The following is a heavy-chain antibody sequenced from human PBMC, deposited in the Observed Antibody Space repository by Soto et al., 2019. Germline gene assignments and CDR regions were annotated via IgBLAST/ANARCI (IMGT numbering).Heavy chain of an antibody. V-gene: IGHV4-61*01. CDR2: IYYGGGT. J-gene: IGHJ4*02. CDR1: GGSVSSGSYY. Sequence: SETLSLTCTVSGGSVSSGSYYWSWTRQPPGKGLEWIGYIYYGGGTNYNPSLKSRVTISLDTSKNQFSLTLSSVTAADTAVFYFAGGGDGAVGYYASPGNDYWGEGTLVTVS. CDR3: AGGGDGAVGYYASPGNDY. D-gene: IGHD3-10*01.